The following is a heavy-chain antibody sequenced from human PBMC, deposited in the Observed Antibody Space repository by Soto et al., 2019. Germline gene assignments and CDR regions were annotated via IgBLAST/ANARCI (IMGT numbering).Heavy chain of an antibody. CDR3: ARGISGDAFDS. CDR2: IYYSGST. D-gene: IGHD2-21*01. CDR1: GGSISSGGYY. V-gene: IGHV4-31*03. Sequence: SETLSLTCTVSGGSISSGGYYWSWIRQHPGKGLEWIGYIYYSGSTYYNPSLKSRVTISVDTSKKQFSLKLSSVTAADTAVYYCARGISGDAFDSWGQGTLVTVSS. J-gene: IGHJ4*02.